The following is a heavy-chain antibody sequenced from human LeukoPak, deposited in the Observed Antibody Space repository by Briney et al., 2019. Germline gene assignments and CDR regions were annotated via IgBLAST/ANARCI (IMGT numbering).Heavy chain of an antibody. CDR3: AREWSSGWYYFDY. CDR1: GGSISSGGYY. J-gene: IGHJ4*02. CDR2: IYYSGST. Sequence: SGTLSLTCTVSGGSISSGGYYWSWIRQHPGKGLEWIGYIYYSGSTYYSPSLKSRVTISVDTSKNQFSLKLSSVTAADTAVYYCAREWSSGWYYFDYWGQGTLVTVSS. D-gene: IGHD6-19*01. V-gene: IGHV4-31*03.